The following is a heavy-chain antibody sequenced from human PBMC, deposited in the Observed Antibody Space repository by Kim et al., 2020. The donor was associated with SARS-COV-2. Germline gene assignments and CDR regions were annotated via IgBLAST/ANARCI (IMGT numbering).Heavy chain of an antibody. CDR3: TRALYDEKGVWWFDP. V-gene: IGHV3-49*02. J-gene: IGHJ5*02. D-gene: IGHD3-16*01. Sequence: ATVKGKFTISRDDSKSIAYLQMNSLNTEDTAVYYCTRALYDEKGVWWFDPWGQGTLVTVSS.